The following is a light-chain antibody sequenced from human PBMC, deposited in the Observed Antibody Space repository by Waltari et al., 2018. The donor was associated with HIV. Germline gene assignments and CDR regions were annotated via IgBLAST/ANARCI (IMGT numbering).Light chain of an antibody. CDR3: QQYYTYLST. V-gene: IGKV1-5*03. CDR2: RAS. Sequence: DLQMTQSPSTLSASVGDSVTITCRASQTNSSWFAWYQQKPGKAPKLLLYRASTLESGVPSRFSGSGSGTQFSLTISSLQPDDSATYYCQQYYTYLSTFGPGTKLEIK. CDR1: QTNSSW. J-gene: IGKJ2*01.